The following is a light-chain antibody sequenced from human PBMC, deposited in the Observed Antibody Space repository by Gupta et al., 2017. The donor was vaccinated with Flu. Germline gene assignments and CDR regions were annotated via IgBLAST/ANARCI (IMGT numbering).Light chain of an antibody. J-gene: IGKJ1*01. CDR1: QSVSRN. CDR2: GAC. Sequence: ELEMTQSPATLSVSPGETATLSCRASQSVSRNSEWEQQKPAQAPRLLIDGACIRAIEIPARFSGSGGEKEFTLTSSSRQSEACAVYYMQHYNDLRTFGQGTKVEIK. CDR3: QHYNDLRT. V-gene: IGKV3-15*01.